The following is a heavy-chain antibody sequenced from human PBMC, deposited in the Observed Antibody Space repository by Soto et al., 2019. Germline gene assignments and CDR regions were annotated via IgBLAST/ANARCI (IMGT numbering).Heavy chain of an antibody. V-gene: IGHV4-4*02. CDR1: GGSISSSNW. CDR3: ASTDSSGQNAFDI. J-gene: IGHJ3*02. CDR2: IYHSGST. D-gene: IGHD3-22*01. Sequence: LSLTCAVSGGSISSSNWWSWVRQPPGKGLEWIGEIYHSGSTNYNPSLKSRVTISVDKSKNQFSLKLSSVTAADTAVYYCASTDSSGQNAFDIWGQGTMVTVSS.